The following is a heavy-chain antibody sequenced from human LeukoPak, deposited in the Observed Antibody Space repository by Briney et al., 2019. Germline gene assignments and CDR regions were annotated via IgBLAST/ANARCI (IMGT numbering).Heavy chain of an antibody. Sequence: SQTLSLTCTVSGGSISSGDYYWSWIRQPPGTGLEWIGYIYYSGSTYYNPSLESRVTISVDTSKNQFSLKLSSVTAADTAVYYCARGITSCYDYWGQGTLVTVSS. CDR2: IYYSGST. J-gene: IGHJ4*02. CDR1: GGSISSGDYY. CDR3: ARGITSCYDY. V-gene: IGHV4-30-4*01. D-gene: IGHD2-2*01.